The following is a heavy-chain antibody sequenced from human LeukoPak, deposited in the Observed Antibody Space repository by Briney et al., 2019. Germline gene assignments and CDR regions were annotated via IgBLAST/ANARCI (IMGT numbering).Heavy chain of an antibody. J-gene: IGHJ6*02. V-gene: IGHV3-30*18. CDR2: ILNDGSNT. D-gene: IGHD1-14*01. CDR1: GFTFRNFV. CDR3: AKYKGAALYYHYGLDV. Sequence: GRSLRLSCAASGFTFRNFVMHWVRQAPGKGLEWVAGILNDGSNTDYADSVKGRFTVSRDNSENTLYLQMNSLRDEDTAVYYCAKYKGAALYYHYGLDVWGPGTTVIVSS.